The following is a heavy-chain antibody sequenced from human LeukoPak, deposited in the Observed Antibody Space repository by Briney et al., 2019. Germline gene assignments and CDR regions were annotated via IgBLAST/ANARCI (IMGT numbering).Heavy chain of an antibody. Sequence: SVKVSCKASGGTFSSYAISWVRQAPGQGREWMGGIIPIFGTANYAQKFQGRVTITADESTSTAYMELSSLRSEDTAVYYCARGEMATISPWYFDLWGRGTLVTVSS. J-gene: IGHJ2*01. V-gene: IGHV1-69*13. CDR3: ARGEMATISPWYFDL. CDR2: IIPIFGTA. D-gene: IGHD5-24*01. CDR1: GGTFSSYA.